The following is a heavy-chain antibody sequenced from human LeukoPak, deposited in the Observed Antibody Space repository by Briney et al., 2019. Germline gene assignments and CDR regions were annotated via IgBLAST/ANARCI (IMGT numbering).Heavy chain of an antibody. V-gene: IGHV4-34*01. CDR1: GGSFSGYY. J-gene: IGHJ1*01. Sequence: SETLSLTCAVYGGSFSGYYWSWLRQPPGKGLEWVGEINHSGSTNYNPSLKSRVTISVDTSKNQFSLKLSSVTAADTAVYYCARGLRWQQLEKYFQHWGQGTLVTVSS. D-gene: IGHD6-13*01. CDR2: INHSGST. CDR3: ARGLRWQQLEKYFQH.